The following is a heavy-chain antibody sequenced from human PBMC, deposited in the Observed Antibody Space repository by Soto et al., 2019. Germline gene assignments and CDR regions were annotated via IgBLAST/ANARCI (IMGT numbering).Heavy chain of an antibody. V-gene: IGHV4-59*08. J-gene: IGHJ6*02. D-gene: IGHD1-26*01. Sequence: QVQLQASGPGLVKPSDTLSLTCTVSGDSIGTYNWGWIRQSPGKRLECIGYIYSNGGTSYNPALKSRVTISADTSTKQFSLRLSSVTAADTAVYYCVRQGIGALHGLVDVWGQGTTVTVSS. CDR3: VRQGIGALHGLVDV. CDR1: GDSIGTYN. CDR2: IYSNGGT.